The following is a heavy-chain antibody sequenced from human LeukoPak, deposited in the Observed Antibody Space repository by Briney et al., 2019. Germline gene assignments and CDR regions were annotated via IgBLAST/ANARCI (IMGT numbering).Heavy chain of an antibody. CDR1: GFTFSSYA. Sequence: WGSLRLSCAASGFTFSSYAMSWVRQAPGKGLEWVSAISGSGGSTYYADSVKGRFTISRDNSKNTLYLQMNSLRAEDTAVYYCAKDAYDYVRGSYRRETEIDYWGQGTLVTVSS. CDR2: ISGSGGST. CDR3: AKDAYDYVRGSYRRETEIDY. D-gene: IGHD3-16*02. J-gene: IGHJ4*02. V-gene: IGHV3-23*01.